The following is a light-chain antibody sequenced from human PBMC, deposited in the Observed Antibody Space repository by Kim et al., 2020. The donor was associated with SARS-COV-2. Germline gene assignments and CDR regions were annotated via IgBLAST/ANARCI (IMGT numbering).Light chain of an antibody. CDR3: QQRSNWPPT. Sequence: LSPGEGATLSCRASQSISKYLAWYQHKPGQAPRLLIYDASNRATGIPPRFSGSGSGTDFTLAISYLEPEDFAVYYCQQRSNWPPTFGQGTRLEIK. J-gene: IGKJ5*01. CDR2: DAS. V-gene: IGKV3-11*01. CDR1: QSISKY.